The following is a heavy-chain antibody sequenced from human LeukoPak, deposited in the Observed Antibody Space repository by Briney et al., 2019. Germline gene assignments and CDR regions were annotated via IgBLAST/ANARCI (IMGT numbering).Heavy chain of an antibody. V-gene: IGHV3-30*18. CDR1: GFXFINYA. Sequence: GGSLRLSCGASGFXFINYAIHWVRQAPGKGLEWVAVISYDGSDKYYVDSAKGRSTIYRDNSKNTLYLQMNSLRAEDTAVYFCAKDLGLAYYESYFDIWGQGTMVTVSS. J-gene: IGHJ3*02. D-gene: IGHD3-22*01. CDR3: AKDLGLAYYESYFDI. CDR2: ISYDGSDK.